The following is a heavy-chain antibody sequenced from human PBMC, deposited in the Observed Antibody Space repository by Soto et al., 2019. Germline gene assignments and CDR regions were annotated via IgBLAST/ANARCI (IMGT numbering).Heavy chain of an antibody. J-gene: IGHJ4*02. V-gene: IGHV3-23*01. CDR1: GFTFSSFA. D-gene: IGHD6-6*01. Sequence: GGSLKISCAASGFTFSSFAMSWVRQAPGKGPEWVSAISGSGGSTYYADSVKGRFTISRDNSKNTLYLQMNSLRAEDTAVYYCAKGHQYSSSSNHFDSWGQGTPVTVSS. CDR3: AKGHQYSSSSNHFDS. CDR2: ISGSGGST.